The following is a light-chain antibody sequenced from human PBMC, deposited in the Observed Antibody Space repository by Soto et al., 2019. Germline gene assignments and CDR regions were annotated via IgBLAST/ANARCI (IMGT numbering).Light chain of an antibody. V-gene: IGKV3-15*01. CDR2: GAS. CDR3: QQHKAWRT. Sequence: IVMTQSPATLSVSPGERVTLSCRASQRIDSKLAWYQQRPGQAPRLLIYGASIRATGVPTRFSGSGSGTEFTLTISGLQSEYFGVYYCQQHKAWRTFGQGTNVEI. CDR1: QRIDSK. J-gene: IGKJ1*01.